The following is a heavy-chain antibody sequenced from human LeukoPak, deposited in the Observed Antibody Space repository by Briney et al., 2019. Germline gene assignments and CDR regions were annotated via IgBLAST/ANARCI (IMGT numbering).Heavy chain of an antibody. V-gene: IGHV3-33*08. J-gene: IGHJ4*02. CDR1: AFIFSGHW. CDR2: IWSDGSEK. Sequence: PGGSLRLSCEGSAFIFSGHWMNWVRQAPGKGLEWVAVIWSDGSEKYYADSVKGRFTISRDNSKNILYLQMNSLRAEDTAVYYCAREWYYGGFWGQGTLVTVSS. CDR3: AREWYYGGF. D-gene: IGHD2/OR15-2a*01.